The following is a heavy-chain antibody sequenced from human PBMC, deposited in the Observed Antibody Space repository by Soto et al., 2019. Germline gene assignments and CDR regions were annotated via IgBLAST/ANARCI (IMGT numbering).Heavy chain of an antibody. CDR3: ARDKAVEGMDV. V-gene: IGHV3-53*01. CDR2: IYSGGST. CDR1: GFTVSSNY. Sequence: PGGSLRLSCAASGFTVSSNYMSWVCQAPGKGLEWVSVIYSGGSTYYADSVKGRFTISRDNSKNTLYLQMNSLRAEDTAVYYCARDKAVEGMDVWGQGTTVTVSS. J-gene: IGHJ6*02. D-gene: IGHD3-3*01.